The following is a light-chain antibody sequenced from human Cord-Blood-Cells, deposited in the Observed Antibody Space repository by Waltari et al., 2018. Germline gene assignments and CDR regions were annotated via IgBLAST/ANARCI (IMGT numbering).Light chain of an antibody. CDR2: DVS. J-gene: IGLJ1*01. V-gene: IGLV2-14*01. CDR3: SSYTSSSTYV. Sequence: ALTPPASVSGSPGQSITISCTGTSRDVGGYYYVPWYQTPPGKAPKLMIYDVSKRPSGVSNRFSGSKSGNTASLTISGLQAEDEADYYCSSYTSSSTYVFGTGTKVTVL. CDR1: SRDVGGYYY.